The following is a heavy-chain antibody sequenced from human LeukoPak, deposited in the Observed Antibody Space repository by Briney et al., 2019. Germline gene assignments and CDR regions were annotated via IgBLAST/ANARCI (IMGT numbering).Heavy chain of an antibody. V-gene: IGHV3-9*01. CDR3: ARERLGLRAGAGAIDY. D-gene: IGHD3-10*01. Sequence: PGRSLRLSCAASGFTFDDYAMHWVRQAPGKGLEWVSGISWNSGSIGYADSVKGRFTISRDNAKNSLYLQMNSLRAEDTAVYYCARERLGLRAGAGAIDYWGQGTLVTVSS. CDR1: GFTFDDYA. J-gene: IGHJ4*02. CDR2: ISWNSGSI.